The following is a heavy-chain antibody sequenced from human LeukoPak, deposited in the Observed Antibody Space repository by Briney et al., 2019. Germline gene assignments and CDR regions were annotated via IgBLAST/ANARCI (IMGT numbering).Heavy chain of an antibody. J-gene: IGHJ6*04. D-gene: IGHD2-2*01. Sequence: PGGSLKLSCEASGFTFSGSAMHWVRQASGKGLEWVGRIRSKANSYATAYAASVKGRFTISRDDSKNTAYLQMNSLKTEDTAVYYCTRQSPSNYCSSTSCPYYYYYGMDVWGKGTTVTVSS. CDR1: GFTFSGSA. V-gene: IGHV3-73*01. CDR3: TRQSPSNYCSSTSCPYYYYYGMDV. CDR2: IRSKANSYAT.